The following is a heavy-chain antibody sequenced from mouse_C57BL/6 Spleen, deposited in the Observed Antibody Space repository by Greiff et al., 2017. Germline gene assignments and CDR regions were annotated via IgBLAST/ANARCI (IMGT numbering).Heavy chain of an antibody. CDR2: ISGGGGNT. D-gene: IGHD2-2*01. CDR3: ARGYLYAMDY. Sequence: EVKVEESGGGLVKPGGSLKLSCAASGFTFSSYTMSWVRQTPEKRLEWVATISGGGGNTYYPDSVKGRFTISRDNAKNTLYLQMSSLRSEDTALYYCARGYLYAMDYWGQGTSVTVSS. CDR1: GFTFSSYT. J-gene: IGHJ4*01. V-gene: IGHV5-9*01.